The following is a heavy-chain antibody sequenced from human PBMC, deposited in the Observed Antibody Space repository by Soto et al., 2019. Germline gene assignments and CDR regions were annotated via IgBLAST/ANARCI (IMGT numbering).Heavy chain of an antibody. J-gene: IGHJ4*02. CDR3: ARAYYDFWSGYARLGYFDY. Sequence: EVQLVESGGGLVQPGGSLRLSCAASGFTFSSYSMNWVRQAPGKGLEWVSYISSSSSTIYYADSVKGRFTISRDNAKNSLYLQMNSLRAEDTAVYYCARAYYDFWSGYARLGYFDYWGQGTLVTVSS. D-gene: IGHD3-3*01. CDR1: GFTFSSYS. V-gene: IGHV3-48*01. CDR2: ISSSSSTI.